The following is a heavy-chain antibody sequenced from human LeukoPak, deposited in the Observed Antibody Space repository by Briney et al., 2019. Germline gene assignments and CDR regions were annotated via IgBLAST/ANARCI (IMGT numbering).Heavy chain of an antibody. CDR3: VLPVGATRGVDH. D-gene: IGHD1-26*01. J-gene: IGHJ4*02. CDR2: FDPEDGET. CDR1: GYTLTELS. V-gene: IGHV1-24*01. Sequence: ASVKVSCKVSGYTLTELSIHWVRQAPGKGLEWMGGFDPEDGETIYAQKFQGRVTMTEDTSTDTAYMELSSLRSEDTAVYYCVLPVGATRGVDHWGQGTLVTVSS.